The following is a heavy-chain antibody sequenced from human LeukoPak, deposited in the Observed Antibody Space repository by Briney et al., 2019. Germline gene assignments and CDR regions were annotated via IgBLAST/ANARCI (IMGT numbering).Heavy chain of an antibody. CDR1: GGSISSYY. Sequence: SETLSLTCTVSGGSISSYYWSWIRQPPGKGLEWIGYIYYSGSTNYNPSLKSRVTISVDTSKNQFSLKLSSVTAADTAVYYCARSMVRGPYYYMDVWGKGTTVTISS. V-gene: IGHV4-59*01. CDR3: ARSMVRGPYYYMDV. J-gene: IGHJ6*03. CDR2: IYYSGST. D-gene: IGHD3-10*01.